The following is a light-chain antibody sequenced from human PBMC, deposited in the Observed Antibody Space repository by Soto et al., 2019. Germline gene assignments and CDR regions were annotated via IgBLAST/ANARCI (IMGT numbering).Light chain of an antibody. CDR1: SSDDGGYNY. Sequence: QSALTQPPAASGCPGQSVTISCTGTSSDDGGYNYVSWYQQHPGKAPKLMIYEVSKRPSGVPDRFSGSKSGNTASLTVSGLQAKDEANYYCSSYAGSKTLFGGGTKLTVL. V-gene: IGLV2-8*01. CDR2: EVS. CDR3: SSYAGSKTL. J-gene: IGLJ2*01.